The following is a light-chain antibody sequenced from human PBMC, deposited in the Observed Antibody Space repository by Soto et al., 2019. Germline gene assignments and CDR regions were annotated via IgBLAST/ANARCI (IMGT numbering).Light chain of an antibody. CDR2: DVS. CDR1: SSDVGGYNY. Sequence: QSALTQPASVSGSPGQSITISCTGTSSDVGGYNYVSWYQQHPGKAPEFMIYDVSNRPSGVSNRFSGSKSGNTAPLTISGLQAEDEADYYCSSYTTSNTRQIVFGTGAKLTVL. J-gene: IGLJ1*01. CDR3: SSYTTSNTRQIV. V-gene: IGLV2-14*01.